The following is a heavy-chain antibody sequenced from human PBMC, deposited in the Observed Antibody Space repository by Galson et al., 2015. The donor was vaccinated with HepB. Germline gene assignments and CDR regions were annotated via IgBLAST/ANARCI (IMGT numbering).Heavy chain of an antibody. D-gene: IGHD5/OR15-5a*01. CDR3: AMDIVSTLYPYDS. CDR1: GYSLIEAS. V-gene: IGHV1-24*01. CDR2: FDAEEGET. Sequence: SVKVSCKVSGYSLIEASIHWVRQAPGKGLEWMGGFDAEEGETIYAQRFQGRVTMTEDTSTDTAYMELNSLISQDTAVYFCAMDIVSTLYPYDSWGQGTLVTVSS. J-gene: IGHJ4*02.